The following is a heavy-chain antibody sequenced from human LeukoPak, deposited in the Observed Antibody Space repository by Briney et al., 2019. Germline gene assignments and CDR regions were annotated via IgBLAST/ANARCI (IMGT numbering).Heavy chain of an antibody. J-gene: IGHJ4*02. V-gene: IGHV4-4*02. D-gene: IGHD2-15*01. CDR2: IYHSGST. CDR1: GVSISSSTW. Sequence: SETLSLTCAVSGVSISSSTWRSWVRQPPGKGLEWIGEIYHSGSTNYNPSLKSRVTISVDKSKNQFSLKLSSVTAPDTAVYYCARPGVEVVVAATPSAFDYWGQGTLVTVSS. CDR3: ARPGVEVVVAATPSAFDY.